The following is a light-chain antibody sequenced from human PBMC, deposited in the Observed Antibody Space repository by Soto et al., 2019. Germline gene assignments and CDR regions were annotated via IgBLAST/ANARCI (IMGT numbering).Light chain of an antibody. CDR1: ETVATN. CDR3: QQYIEWPPMT. J-gene: IGKJ1*01. V-gene: IGKV3-15*01. Sequence: VMTQSPATLSVSPGERATLSCWASETVATNLAWYQQKPGQAPRLLISGASTRAAGISDRFRGSGSGTEFTLTISSLRSEDSAIYYCQQYIEWPPMTFGQGTKVDI. CDR2: GAS.